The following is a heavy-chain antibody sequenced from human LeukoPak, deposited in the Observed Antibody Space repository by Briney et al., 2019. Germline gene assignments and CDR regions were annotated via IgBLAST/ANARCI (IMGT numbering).Heavy chain of an antibody. CDR2: IYSSGSA. CDR3: ARHRDYFDT. V-gene: IGHV4-59*08. CDR1: GASIPNNL. D-gene: IGHD3-9*01. J-gene: IGHJ4*01. Sequence: KPSETLLLTCTVSGASIPNNLWTWIRQPPGKGLEWIGYIYSSGSANYNPSLKSRVIISADTSKNRISRTLPSVTAADTALYFCARHRDYFDTWGHGTLVTVSS.